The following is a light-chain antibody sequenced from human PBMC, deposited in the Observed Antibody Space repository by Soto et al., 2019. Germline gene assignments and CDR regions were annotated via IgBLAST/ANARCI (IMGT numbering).Light chain of an antibody. CDR3: QQSSSSPIT. V-gene: IGKV3-20*01. CDR1: QSFSSSY. Sequence: EIVLTQSPGTLSLSPGARATLSCGASQSFSSSYLAWYQQKPGQAPRLLMYDASKRATGTPARFSASGSGTDFTLTISRLEAEDFAVYDCQQSSSSPITFGQGTRLEI. CDR2: DAS. J-gene: IGKJ5*01.